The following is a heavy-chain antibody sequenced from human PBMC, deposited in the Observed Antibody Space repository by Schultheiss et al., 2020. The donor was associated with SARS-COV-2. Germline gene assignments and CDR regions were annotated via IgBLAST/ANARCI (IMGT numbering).Heavy chain of an antibody. V-gene: IGHV4-59*12. J-gene: IGHJ4*02. CDR2: IYYSGST. D-gene: IGHD6-13*01. CDR1: GGSISSYY. Sequence: ETLSLTCTVSGGSISSYYWSWIRQPPGKGLEWIGYIYYSGSTNYNPSLKSRVTISVDTSKNQFSLKLSSVTAADTAVYYCASFSSSWHRFDYWGQGTLVTVSS. CDR3: ASFSSSWHRFDY.